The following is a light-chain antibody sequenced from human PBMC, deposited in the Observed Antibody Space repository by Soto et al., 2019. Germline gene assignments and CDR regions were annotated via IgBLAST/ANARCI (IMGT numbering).Light chain of an antibody. J-gene: IGKJ1*01. Sequence: EAVLTQSPATLSVSPGEGATLSCMASQNVATNLAWYQQRPGQAPRLLIYGASKRAIGLPARFSGSGSGTEFTLTITSLQSEDFAVYYCQQYNNWPQTFGQGTKVDIK. CDR2: GAS. CDR1: QNVATN. CDR3: QQYNNWPQT. V-gene: IGKV3-15*01.